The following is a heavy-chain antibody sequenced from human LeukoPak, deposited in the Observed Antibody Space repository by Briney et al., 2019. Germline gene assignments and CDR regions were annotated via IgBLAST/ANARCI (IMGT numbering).Heavy chain of an antibody. J-gene: IGHJ1*01. CDR1: GGTFSSYA. V-gene: IGHV1-69*04. CDR2: IIPILGIA. Sequence: ASVKVSCKASGGTFSSYAISWVRQAPGQGLEWMGRIIPILGIANYAQKFQGRVTITAGKSTSTAYMELSSLRSEDTAVYYCARGQGYFPNAEYFQHWGQGTLVTVSS. D-gene: IGHD1-26*01. CDR3: ARGQGYFPNAEYFQH.